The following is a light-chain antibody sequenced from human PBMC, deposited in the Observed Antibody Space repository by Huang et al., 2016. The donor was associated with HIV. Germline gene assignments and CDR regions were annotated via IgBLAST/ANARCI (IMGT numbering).Light chain of an antibody. J-gene: IGKJ4*01. Sequence: DIVMTQSPDSLAVSLGERATINCMSSQTVLFTSNNKNYFGWYQEKPGQPPKRIIYWASTRESGVPDRFRGSGAGTDFTLTISSLQAEDVAVYYCQQYFETPQTFGGGTKVEIK. CDR1: QTVLFTSNNKNY. CDR2: WAS. V-gene: IGKV4-1*01. CDR3: QQYFETPQT.